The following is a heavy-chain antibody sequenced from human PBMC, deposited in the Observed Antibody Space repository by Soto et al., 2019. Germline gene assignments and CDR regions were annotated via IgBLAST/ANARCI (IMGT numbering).Heavy chain of an antibody. J-gene: IGHJ6*02. CDR1: GGTFSSYA. Sequence: GASVKVSCKASGGTFSSYAISWVRQAPGQGLEWMGGIIPIFGTANYAQKFQGRVTITADESTSTAYMELSSLRSEDTAVYYCARGNSGSYYYYGMDVWGQGTTVTVSS. CDR2: IIPIFGTA. D-gene: IGHD6-19*01. V-gene: IGHV1-69*13. CDR3: ARGNSGSYYYYGMDV.